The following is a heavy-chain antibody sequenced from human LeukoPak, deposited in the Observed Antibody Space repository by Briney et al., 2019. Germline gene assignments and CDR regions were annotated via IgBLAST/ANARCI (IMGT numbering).Heavy chain of an antibody. CDR2: ISSSNTTV. J-gene: IGHJ4*02. Sequence: GGSLRLSCAASGFIFSNYDMNWVRQAPGKGLEWISYISSSNTTVYYADSVKGRFTISRDNAKNSLYLQMNSLRAEDTAVYYCARIGGIQLWLLDYWGQGTLVTVSS. D-gene: IGHD5-18*01. CDR3: ARIGGIQLWLLDY. CDR1: GFIFSNYD. V-gene: IGHV3-48*01.